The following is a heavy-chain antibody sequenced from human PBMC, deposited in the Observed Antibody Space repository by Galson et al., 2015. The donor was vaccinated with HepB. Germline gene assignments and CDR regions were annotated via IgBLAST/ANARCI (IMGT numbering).Heavy chain of an antibody. CDR3: ARAILSLRIAVAGPVYGMDV. D-gene: IGHD6-19*01. CDR1: GFTVSSNY. Sequence: SLRISCAASGFTVSSNYMSWVRQAPGKGLEWVSVIYSGGSTYYADSVKGRFTISRDNSKNTLYLQMNSLRAEDTAVYYCARAILSLRIAVAGPVYGMDVWGQGTTVTVSS. J-gene: IGHJ6*02. V-gene: IGHV3-66*01. CDR2: IYSGGST.